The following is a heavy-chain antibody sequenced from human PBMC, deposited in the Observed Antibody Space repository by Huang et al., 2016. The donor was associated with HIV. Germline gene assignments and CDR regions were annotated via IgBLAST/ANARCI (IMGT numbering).Heavy chain of an antibody. J-gene: IGHJ5*02. CDR2: IDYTGTT. D-gene: IGHD2-15*01. V-gene: IGHV4-30-4*08. CDR1: GDSISRGGYL. CDR3: ARDRITQCNGGRCYSDWSDP. Sequence: QVQLQESGPGPVKPSQTLSLTCTVSGDSISRGGYLWSWIRQSPGKGLEWCGSIDYTGTTSYNPSLRSRVNRSVDTSKNQFSLRLTSVTAEDTAVYYCARDRITQCNGGRCYSDWSDPWGQGTLVIVSS.